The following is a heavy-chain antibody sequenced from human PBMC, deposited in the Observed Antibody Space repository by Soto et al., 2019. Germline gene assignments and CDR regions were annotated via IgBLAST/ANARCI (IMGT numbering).Heavy chain of an antibody. D-gene: IGHD2-21*01. Sequence: EVQLLESGGGMVQPGGSLRVSCAASGFTFRNFVMSWVRQAPGKGLEWVSAIRATGGETFYADSVKGRFTISRDNSKNTLYLQMHSMRDEDTALYFCAPDRGWGVVSPSHDYWGQGTLVTVSS. CDR1: GFTFRNFV. J-gene: IGHJ4*02. V-gene: IGHV3-23*01. CDR2: IRATGGET. CDR3: APDRGWGVVSPSHDY.